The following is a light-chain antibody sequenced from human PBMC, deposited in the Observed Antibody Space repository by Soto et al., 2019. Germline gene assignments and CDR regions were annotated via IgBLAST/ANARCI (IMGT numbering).Light chain of an antibody. CDR1: QGIHTA. J-gene: IGKJ5*01. CDR3: QQFSNYPHV. V-gene: IGKV1D-13*01. Sequence: IQMTQSPSSLSASVVDRVTITFRASQGIHTALAWYQQKPGNAPMLLIYDASTVEAGVPSRFSGSGSGTDFTLTISSLQPEDFAIYYCQQFSNYPHVFGQGTRLEIK. CDR2: DAS.